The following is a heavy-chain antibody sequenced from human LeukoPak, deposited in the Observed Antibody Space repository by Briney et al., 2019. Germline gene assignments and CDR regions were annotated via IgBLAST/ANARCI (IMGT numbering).Heavy chain of an antibody. CDR3: ARVIKEQLETGWFDP. J-gene: IGHJ5*02. D-gene: IGHD1-1*01. CDR2: IYYSGST. V-gene: IGHV4-59*01. Sequence: KPSETLSLTCTVSGGSISSYYWSWIRQPPGKGLEWIGYIYYSGSTNYNPSLKSRVTISVDTSKNQFSLKLSSVSAADTAVYYCARVIKEQLETGWFDPWGQGTLVTVSS. CDR1: GGSISSYY.